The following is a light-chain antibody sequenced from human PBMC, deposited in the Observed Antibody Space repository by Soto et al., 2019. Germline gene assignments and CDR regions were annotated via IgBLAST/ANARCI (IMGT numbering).Light chain of an antibody. V-gene: IGKV2-28*01. J-gene: IGKJ1*01. CDR2: LGS. CDR3: MQALQTLWT. Sequence: VWTQSPLSLPVTPGEPASISCRSSQSLLHSNGYNYLDCYLQKPGQSPQLLIYLGSNRASGVPDRFSGSGSGTDFTLKISRVEAEDVGVYYCMQALQTLWTFGQGTKVDIK. CDR1: QSLLHSNGYNY.